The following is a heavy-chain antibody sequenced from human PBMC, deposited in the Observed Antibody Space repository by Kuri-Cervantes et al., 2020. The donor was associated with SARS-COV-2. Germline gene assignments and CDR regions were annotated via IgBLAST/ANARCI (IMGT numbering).Heavy chain of an antibody. Sequence: GGSLRLSCAASGYIFSNYWMNWVRQAPGKGLEWVASIDSSSYYIYHADSVKGRLTISRDNAKTSLYLQMNSLKLEDTAVYYCAREEGGELGEAFDYWGQGALVTVSS. J-gene: IGHJ4*02. D-gene: IGHD7-27*01. V-gene: IGHV3-21*01. CDR1: GYIFSNYW. CDR2: IDSSSYYI. CDR3: AREEGGELGEAFDY.